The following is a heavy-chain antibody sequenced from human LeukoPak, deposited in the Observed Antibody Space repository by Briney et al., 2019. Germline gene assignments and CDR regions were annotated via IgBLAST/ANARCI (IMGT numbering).Heavy chain of an antibody. CDR1: GFTFRTYA. Sequence: GGSLRLSCAASGFTFRTYAMHWVRQAPGKGLEWVAVISYDGNNKYYTDSVKGRFTISRDNSKNTLYLQMNSLRAEDTAVYYCARSNYDWGHALFDYWGQGTLVTVSS. D-gene: IGHD3-9*01. J-gene: IGHJ4*02. CDR2: ISYDGNNK. V-gene: IGHV3-30-3*01. CDR3: ARSNYDWGHALFDY.